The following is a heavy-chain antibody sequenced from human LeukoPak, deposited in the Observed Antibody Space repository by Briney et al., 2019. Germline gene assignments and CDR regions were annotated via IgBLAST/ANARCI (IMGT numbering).Heavy chain of an antibody. J-gene: IGHJ4*02. Sequence: SETLSLTCTVSGGSISSTSYYWDWIRQPPGKGLEWIGSIYYSGNTYYNPSLKSRVTISVDTSKNQFSLRPSSVTAADTAVYYCARLRFLEWLSSPDYFDYWGQGTLVTVSS. CDR2: IYYSGNT. CDR3: ARLRFLEWLSSPDYFDY. D-gene: IGHD3-3*01. CDR1: GGSISSTSYY. V-gene: IGHV4-39*01.